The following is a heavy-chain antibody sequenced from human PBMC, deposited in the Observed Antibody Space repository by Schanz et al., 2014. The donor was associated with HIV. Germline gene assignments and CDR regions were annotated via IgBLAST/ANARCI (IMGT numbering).Heavy chain of an antibody. D-gene: IGHD1-26*01. CDR1: VGSFTDYY. V-gene: IGHV4-34*02. CDR2: INHSGST. CDR3: ASSFPGWELLGGYYYYAMDV. J-gene: IGHJ6*02. Sequence: QVPLQQWGAGLLKPSETLSLTCAVYVGSFTDYYWTWIRQPPGKGLEWIGEINHSGSTNYNPSLKSRVTISVDTSKNQFSLKLSSVTAADTAVYYCASSFPGWELLGGYYYYAMDVWGQGTTVTVSS.